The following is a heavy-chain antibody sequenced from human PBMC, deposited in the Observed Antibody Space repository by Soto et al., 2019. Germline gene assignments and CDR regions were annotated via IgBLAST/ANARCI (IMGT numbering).Heavy chain of an antibody. D-gene: IGHD1-26*01. V-gene: IGHV4-30-4*01. Sequence: PSETLSLTCTVSGGSISSGDYYWSWIRQPPGKGLEWIGYIYYSGSTYYNPSLKSRVTISIDTSKSQFSLKLKSVTAADTAVYYCASLYTGTQGAFDFWGQGTLVTVSS. CDR3: ASLYTGTQGAFDF. J-gene: IGHJ3*01. CDR2: IYYSGST. CDR1: GGSISSGDYY.